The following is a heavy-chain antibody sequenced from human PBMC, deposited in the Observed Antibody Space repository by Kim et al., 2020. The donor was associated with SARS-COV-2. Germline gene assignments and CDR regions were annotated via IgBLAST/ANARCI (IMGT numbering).Heavy chain of an antibody. CDR1: GFTFSSYW. CDR2: IKQDGSEK. CDR3: ARDGYSYDQGYYYYGMDV. D-gene: IGHD5-18*01. V-gene: IGHV3-7*03. Sequence: GGSLRLSCAASGFTFSSYWMSWVRRAPGKGLEWVANIKQDGSEKYYVDSVKGRFTISRDNAKNSLYLQMNSLRAEDTAVYYCARDGYSYDQGYYYYGMDVWGQGTTVTVSS. J-gene: IGHJ6*02.